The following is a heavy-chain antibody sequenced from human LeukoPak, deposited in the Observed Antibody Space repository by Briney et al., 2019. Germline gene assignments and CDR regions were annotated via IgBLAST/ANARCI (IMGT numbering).Heavy chain of an antibody. CDR1: GYTITDYY. CDR3: ARDGSLAY. D-gene: IGHD5-12*01. V-gene: IGHV1-2*02. J-gene: IGHJ4*02. CDR2: INSNSGAT. Sequence: VASVKVSCKASGYTITDYYIHWVRQAPGQGLEWMGWINSNSGATNYAQKFQGRVTMTRDTSISTAYMELTRLGSDDTAVYYCARDGSLAYWGQGTLVTVSS.